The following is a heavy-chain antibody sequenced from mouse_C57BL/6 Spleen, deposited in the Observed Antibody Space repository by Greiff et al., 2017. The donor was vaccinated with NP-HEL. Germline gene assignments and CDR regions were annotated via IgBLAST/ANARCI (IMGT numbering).Heavy chain of an antibody. CDR1: GYTFTSYW. D-gene: IGHD2-5*01. CDR2: IDPSDSYT. CDR3: ARSYSNRGAMDY. J-gene: IGHJ4*01. Sequence: QVQLQQPGAELVKPGASVKLSCKASGYTFTSYWMQWVKQRPGQGLEWIGEIDPSDSYTNYNQKFKGKATLTVDTSSSTAYMQLSSLTSEDSAVYYCARSYSNRGAMDYWGQGTSVTVSS. V-gene: IGHV1-50*01.